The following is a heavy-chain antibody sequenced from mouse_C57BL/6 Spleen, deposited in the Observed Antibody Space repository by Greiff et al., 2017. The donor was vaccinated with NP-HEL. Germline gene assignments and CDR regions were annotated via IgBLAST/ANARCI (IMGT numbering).Heavy chain of an antibody. Sequence: EVKLVESGGGLVKPGGSLKLSCAASGFTFSDYGMHWVRQAPEKGLEWVAYISSGSSTIYYADTVKGRFTISRDNAKNTLFLQMTSLRSEDTAMYYCARATVGCFDYWGQGTTLTVSS. CDR2: ISSGSSTI. CDR1: GFTFSDYG. V-gene: IGHV5-17*01. J-gene: IGHJ2*01. CDR3: ARATVGCFDY. D-gene: IGHD1-1*01.